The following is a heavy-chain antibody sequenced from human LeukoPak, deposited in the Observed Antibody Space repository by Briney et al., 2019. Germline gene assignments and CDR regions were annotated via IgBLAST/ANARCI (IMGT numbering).Heavy chain of an antibody. CDR1: GFTFSSYA. CDR3: APDIVVVVAAF. J-gene: IGHJ4*02. Sequence: GGSLRLSCAASGFTFSSYAMSWVRQAPGKGLEWVSAISGSGGSTYYADSVKGRFTISRDNSKNTLYLQMNSLRAEDTAVYYCAPDIVVVVAAFWGQGTLATVSS. CDR2: ISGSGGST. D-gene: IGHD2-15*01. V-gene: IGHV3-23*01.